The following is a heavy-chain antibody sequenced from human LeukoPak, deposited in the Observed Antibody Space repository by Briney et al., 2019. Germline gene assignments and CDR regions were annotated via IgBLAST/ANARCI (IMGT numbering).Heavy chain of an antibody. J-gene: IGHJ5*02. D-gene: IGHD5-18*01. CDR1: GGSISSSPYY. CDR3: AKGAGGFSYYNWFDP. CDR2: IYYSGTT. Sequence: SGTLSLTCTVSGGSISSSPYYWGWIRQPPGKGLEWIGSIYYSGTTHYSPSLESRVTISVDTSKNQFSLKLASVTAADTAIYYCAKGAGGFSYYNWFDPWGQGTLVTVSS. V-gene: IGHV4-39*07.